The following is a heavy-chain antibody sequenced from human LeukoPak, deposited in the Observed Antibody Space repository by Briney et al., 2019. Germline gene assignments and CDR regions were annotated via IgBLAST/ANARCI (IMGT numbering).Heavy chain of an antibody. J-gene: IGHJ4*02. V-gene: IGHV1-18*04. CDR3: ARDWWEVPAASDY. D-gene: IGHD2-2*01. Sequence: ASVKVSCKASGYTFTGYYMHWVRQAPGQGLEWMGWISAYNGNTNYAQKLQGRVTMTTDTSTSTAYMELRSLRSDDTAVYYCARDWWEVPAASDYWGQGTLVTVSS. CDR1: GYTFTGYY. CDR2: ISAYNGNT.